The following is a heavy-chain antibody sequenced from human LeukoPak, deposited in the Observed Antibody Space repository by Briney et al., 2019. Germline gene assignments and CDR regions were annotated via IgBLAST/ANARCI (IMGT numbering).Heavy chain of an antibody. Sequence: GGTLRLSCATSGFTFSSYGMSWVRQAPGKGLEWVSSISGSGGNTYYRDSVKGRFTISRDNSKNTLYLQMNSLRAEDTAVYYCARDSYDILTGYDYWGQGTLVTVSS. V-gene: IGHV3-23*01. D-gene: IGHD3-9*01. J-gene: IGHJ4*02. CDR1: GFTFSSYG. CDR2: ISGSGGNT. CDR3: ARDSYDILTGYDY.